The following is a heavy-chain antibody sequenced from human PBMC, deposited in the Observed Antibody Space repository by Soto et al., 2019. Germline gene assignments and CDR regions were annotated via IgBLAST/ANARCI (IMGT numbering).Heavy chain of an antibody. CDR2: FHYTGTN. D-gene: IGHD6-19*01. CDR3: ARVAVSGHFDY. V-gene: IGHV4-59*01. Sequence: SETLSLTCTVSGGSIGAYYWSWIRQPPGKGLEWIGYFHYTGTNDYNSSLKSRVTIAADTSKNQFSLKLTSVTAADTAVYYCARVAVSGHFDYWGQGTLVTVSS. CDR1: GGSIGAYY. J-gene: IGHJ4*02.